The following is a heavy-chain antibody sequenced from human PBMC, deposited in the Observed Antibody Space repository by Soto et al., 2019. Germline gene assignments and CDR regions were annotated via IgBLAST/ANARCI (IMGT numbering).Heavy chain of an antibody. CDR2: IYYSGST. D-gene: IGHD2-15*01. CDR3: ARESLGYCSGGSCYSTFDY. CDR1: GVNIISYY. J-gene: IGHJ4*02. V-gene: IGHV4-59*01. Sequence: SETHSHTSTFSGVNIISYYWSWIRQPTGKGLEWIGYIYYSGSTNYNPSLKSRVTISVDTSKNQFSLKLSSVTAADTAVYYCARESLGYCSGGSCYSTFDYWGQGTLVTVSS.